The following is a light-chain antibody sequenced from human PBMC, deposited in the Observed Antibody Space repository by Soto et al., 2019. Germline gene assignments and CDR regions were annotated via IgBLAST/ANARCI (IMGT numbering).Light chain of an antibody. Sequence: EIVLTQSPATLSLTPGERAILSCRASQSVSSYLAWYQQKPGQAPRLLIYGASKRATGIPDRFSGSGSGTDFTLTISRLEPEDFAVYCCQQYGSSPRTFGQGTKVDIK. CDR1: QSVSSY. CDR3: QQYGSSPRT. J-gene: IGKJ1*01. CDR2: GAS. V-gene: IGKV3-20*01.